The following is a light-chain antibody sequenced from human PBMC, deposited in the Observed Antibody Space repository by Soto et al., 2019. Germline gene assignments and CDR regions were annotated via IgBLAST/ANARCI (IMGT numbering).Light chain of an antibody. Sequence: QSVLTQPPSASGTPGQRVTISCSGSDSNIGSHTVNWYQQLPGTAPKLLFYGNSQRPSGVPDRFSGSKSGTSASLAISGLQSEDEADYYCAAWDDSLNGRAYVFGTGTKVTVL. V-gene: IGLV1-44*01. CDR3: AAWDDSLNGRAYV. J-gene: IGLJ1*01. CDR2: GNS. CDR1: DSNIGSHT.